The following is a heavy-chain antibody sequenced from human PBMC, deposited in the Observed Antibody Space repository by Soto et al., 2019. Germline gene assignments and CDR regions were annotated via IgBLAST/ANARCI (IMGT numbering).Heavy chain of an antibody. CDR1: GGSISSSNW. J-gene: IGHJ4*02. CDR2: IYHSGST. CDR3: ASFIEAVEYYFDY. D-gene: IGHD6-13*01. Sequence: SETLSLTCAVSGGSISSSNWWSWVRQPPGKGLEWIGEIYHSGSTNFNPSLKSRVTISVDKSKNQFSLKLSSVTAADTAVYYCASFIEAVEYYFDYWGQGTLVTVSS. V-gene: IGHV4-4*02.